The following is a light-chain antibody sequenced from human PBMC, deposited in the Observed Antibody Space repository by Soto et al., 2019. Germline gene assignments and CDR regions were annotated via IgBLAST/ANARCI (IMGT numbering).Light chain of an antibody. CDR2: GAS. CDR3: QQYGSSAT. J-gene: IGKJ1*01. CDR1: QSVSSSY. Sequence: EIGLTPSPGTLSLSPGERATPSCRASQSVSSSYLAWYQQKPGQAPRLLIYGASSRATGIPDRFSGSGSGTDFTLTISRLEPEDFAVYYCQQYGSSATFGQGTKVDIK. V-gene: IGKV3-20*01.